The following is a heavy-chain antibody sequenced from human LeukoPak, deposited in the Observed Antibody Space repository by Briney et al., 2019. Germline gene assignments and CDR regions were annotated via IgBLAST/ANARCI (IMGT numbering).Heavy chain of an antibody. D-gene: IGHD3-10*01. CDR3: AKESRYHYGSGSFSSQFDY. Sequence: GGSLRLSCAASGFTFSGYAMSWVRQAPGKGLEWVSTISGSGVSTYYADSVKGRFTSSRDNSKNTLYLQMNNLRAEDTAVYYCAKESRYHYGSGSFSSQFDYWGQGNLVTVSS. CDR2: ISGSGVST. J-gene: IGHJ4*02. CDR1: GFTFSGYA. V-gene: IGHV3-23*01.